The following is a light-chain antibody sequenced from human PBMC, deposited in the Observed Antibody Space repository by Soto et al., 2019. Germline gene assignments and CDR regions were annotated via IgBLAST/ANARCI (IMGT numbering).Light chain of an antibody. J-gene: IGLJ1*01. V-gene: IGLV1-44*01. CDR3: ATWDDSRKGV. CDR1: TSNIESHS. Sequence: QSALTQPPSASGTPGQTIIISCSGTTSNIESHSVNWFQQVPGTAPRPLIITNNQRPSGVPDRVSGSKSGASASLAISGLQSEDEATYYCATWDDSRKGVFGTGTKVTVL. CDR2: TNN.